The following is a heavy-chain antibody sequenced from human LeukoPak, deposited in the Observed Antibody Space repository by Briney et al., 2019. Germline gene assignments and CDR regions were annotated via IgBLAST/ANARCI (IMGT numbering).Heavy chain of an antibody. J-gene: IGHJ6*02. CDR3: ARDRYDFWSGSYYYYGMDV. D-gene: IGHD3-3*01. CDR2: ICTSGST. V-gene: IGHV4-61*02. Sequence: PSQTLSLTCTVSGGSISSGGYYWSWIRQPAGKGLEWIGRICTSGSTNYNPSLKSRVTISVDTSKNQFSLKLSSVTAADTAVYYCARDRYDFWSGSYYYYGMDVWGQGTTVTVSS. CDR1: GGSISSGGYY.